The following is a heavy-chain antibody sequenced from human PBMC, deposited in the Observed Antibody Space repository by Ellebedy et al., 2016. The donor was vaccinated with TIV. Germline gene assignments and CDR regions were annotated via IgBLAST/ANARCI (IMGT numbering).Heavy chain of an antibody. Sequence: GGSLRLXXAASGFIFSAYTMSWVRQAPGKGLEWVSAISGSGRGNTYYAGSVKGRFTISRDDSKNTLYLQMNSLGAEDTAVYYCAKDRYHSSGSYFDYWGQGTLVTVSS. CDR3: AKDRYHSSGSYFDY. CDR2: ISGSGRGNT. CDR1: GFIFSAYT. D-gene: IGHD3-22*01. V-gene: IGHV3-23*01. J-gene: IGHJ4*02.